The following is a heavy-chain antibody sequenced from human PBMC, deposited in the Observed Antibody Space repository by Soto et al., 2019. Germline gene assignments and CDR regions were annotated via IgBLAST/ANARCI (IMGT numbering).Heavy chain of an antibody. CDR1: GFTFNTYG. CDR2: IWYDGSNK. D-gene: IGHD3-22*01. CDR3: ARDYDSSGYPRYYFDC. V-gene: IGHV3-33*01. Sequence: QVQLVESGGGVVQPGRSLRLSCAASGFTFNTYGMHWVRQAPGKGLEWVAIIWYDGSNKYYADSVKGRFTISRDNSKNTLYLQMNSLRAEDTAVYYCARDYDSSGYPRYYFDCWGQGTLVTVSS. J-gene: IGHJ4*02.